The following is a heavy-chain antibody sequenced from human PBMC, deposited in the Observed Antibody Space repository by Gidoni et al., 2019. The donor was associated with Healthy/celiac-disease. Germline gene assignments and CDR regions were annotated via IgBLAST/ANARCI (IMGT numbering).Heavy chain of an antibody. D-gene: IGHD3-22*01. CDR2: ISSSSSTI. CDR1: GFTFSSYS. V-gene: IGHV3-48*02. Sequence: EVQLVDSGGGLVQPGGPLRPPCADSGFTFSSYSMNWVRQAPGKGLEWVSYISSSSSTIYYADSVKGRFTISRDNAKNSLYLQMNSLRDEDTAVYYCARANYYDSSGSDYWGQGTLVTVSS. J-gene: IGHJ4*02. CDR3: ARANYYDSSGSDY.